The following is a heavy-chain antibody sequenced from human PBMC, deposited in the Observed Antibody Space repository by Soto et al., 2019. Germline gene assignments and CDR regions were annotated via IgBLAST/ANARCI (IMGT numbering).Heavy chain of an antibody. CDR1: GYTFTSYG. V-gene: IGHV1-18*04. CDR2: ISAYNGNT. D-gene: IGHD6-6*01. J-gene: IGHJ4*02. Sequence: ASVKVSCKASGYTFTSYGITWVRQAPGQGPEWMGWISAYNGNTDYAQKLQGRVTMTTDTSTTTAYMELRSLRSDDTAVYYCARGLGSSSSAFSVYWGQGTLVTVSS. CDR3: ARGLGSSSSAFSVY.